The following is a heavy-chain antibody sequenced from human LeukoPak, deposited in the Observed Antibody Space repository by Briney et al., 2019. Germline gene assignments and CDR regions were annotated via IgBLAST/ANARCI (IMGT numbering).Heavy chain of an antibody. CDR2: INHSGST. CDR1: GLTVSSNY. Sequence: LSLSCAAAGLTVSSNYMSGVRQPPGKGLEGIGEINHSGSTNYNPSLKSRVTISVDTSKNQFSLKRSSVTAADTAVYYCARDQPGGAVAVDYWGQGTLVTVSS. D-gene: IGHD6-19*01. V-gene: IGHV4-34*01. CDR3: ARDQPGGAVAVDY. J-gene: IGHJ4*02.